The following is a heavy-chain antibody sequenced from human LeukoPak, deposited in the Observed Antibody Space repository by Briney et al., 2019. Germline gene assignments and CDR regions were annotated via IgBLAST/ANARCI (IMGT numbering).Heavy chain of an antibody. Sequence: SETLSLTCTVSGGSISSGSYCWTWIRQPAGKGLEWIGRISATGSSNYHPSRKSRVTISVDTSKNQFSLRLSSVTAAGTAVYYCATARGCSNGVCSSIGLDYWGQGTLVTVSS. CDR3: ATARGCSNGVCSSIGLDY. J-gene: IGHJ4*02. D-gene: IGHD2-8*01. V-gene: IGHV4-61*02. CDR1: GGSISSGSYC. CDR2: ISATGSS.